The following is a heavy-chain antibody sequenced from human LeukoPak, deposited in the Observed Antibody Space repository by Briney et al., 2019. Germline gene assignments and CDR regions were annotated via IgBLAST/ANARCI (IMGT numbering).Heavy chain of an antibody. D-gene: IGHD3-3*01. CDR3: ARVDDFWSGYYTYYYYGMDV. V-gene: IGHV3-48*01. CDR1: GFTFSSYS. J-gene: IGHJ6*02. Sequence: GGSLRLSCAASGFTFSSYSMNWVRQAPGKGLEWVSYISSSSSTIYYADSVKGRFTISRDNVKNSLYLQMNSLRAEDTAVYYCARVDDFWSGYYTYYYYGMDVWGQGTTVTVSS. CDR2: ISSSSSTI.